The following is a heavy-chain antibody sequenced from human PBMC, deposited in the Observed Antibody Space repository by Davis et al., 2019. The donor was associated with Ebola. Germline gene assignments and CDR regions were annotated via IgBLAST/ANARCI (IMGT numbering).Heavy chain of an antibody. CDR2: ISYDGSNK. CDR1: GFTFSSYA. D-gene: IGHD3-22*01. J-gene: IGHJ4*02. Sequence: PGGSLRLSCAASGFTFSSYAMHWVRQAPGKGLEWVAVISYDGSNKYYADSVKGRFTISRDNSKNTLYLQMNSLRAEDTAVYYCAKDAGRDSSGYLDYWGQGTLVTVSS. CDR3: AKDAGRDSSGYLDY. V-gene: IGHV3-30*04.